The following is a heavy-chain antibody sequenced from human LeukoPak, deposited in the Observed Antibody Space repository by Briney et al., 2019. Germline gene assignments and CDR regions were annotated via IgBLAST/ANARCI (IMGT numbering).Heavy chain of an antibody. CDR1: GFTFSSYG. D-gene: IGHD6-13*01. CDR2: IWYDGSNK. CDR3: ASGPEGAAAGRGR. V-gene: IGHV3-33*01. J-gene: IGHJ4*02. Sequence: GRSLRLSCAASGFTFSSYGMHWVRQAPGKGLEWVAVIWYDGSNKYYADSVKGRFTISRDNSKNTLYLQMNSLRAEDTAVYYCASGPEGAAAGRGRGGQGTLVTVSS.